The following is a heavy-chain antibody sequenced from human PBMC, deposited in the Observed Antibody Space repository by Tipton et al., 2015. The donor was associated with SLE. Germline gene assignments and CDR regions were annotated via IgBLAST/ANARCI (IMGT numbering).Heavy chain of an antibody. CDR3: ARSYCNSTICFDASDI. CDR2: IYRSGTA. D-gene: IGHD2-2*01. Sequence: TLSLTCSVSSYSIYNGFYWGWIRQSPGKGLEWIGSIYRSGTAYYNPSLKSRVTMSVDTSKNQFSLNLNSVTAADTAVYYCARSYCNSTICFDASDIWGQGTMVTVSS. CDR1: SYSIYNGFY. V-gene: IGHV4-38-2*01. J-gene: IGHJ3*02.